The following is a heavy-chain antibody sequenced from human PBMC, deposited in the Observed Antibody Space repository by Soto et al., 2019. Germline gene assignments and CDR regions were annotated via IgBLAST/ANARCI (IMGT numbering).Heavy chain of an antibody. CDR2: IIPIFGTA. J-gene: IGHJ4*02. CDR3: ARAISAMIVEFDY. CDR1: GGTFSSYA. V-gene: IGHV1-69*13. Sequence: ASVKVSCKASGGTFSSYAISWVRQAPGQGLEWMGGIIPIFGTANYAQKFQGRVTITADESTSTAYMELSSLRSEDTAVYYCARAISAMIVEFDYWGQGTLVTVSS. D-gene: IGHD3-22*01.